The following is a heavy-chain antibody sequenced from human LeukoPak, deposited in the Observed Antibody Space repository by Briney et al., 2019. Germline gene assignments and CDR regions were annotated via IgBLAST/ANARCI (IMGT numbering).Heavy chain of an antibody. Sequence: TSETLSLTCTVSGDSISTSYWSWIRQPPGKGLECIGYISHNGRTNYNPSLKSRVTISIDTSKNQFSLTLRSVTDADTAVYYCARGTRDWSYYYYYYGMDVWGQGTTVTVSS. CDR3: ARGTRDWSYYYYYYGMDV. CDR2: ISHNGRT. V-gene: IGHV4-59*01. CDR1: GDSISTSY. D-gene: IGHD3/OR15-3a*01. J-gene: IGHJ6*02.